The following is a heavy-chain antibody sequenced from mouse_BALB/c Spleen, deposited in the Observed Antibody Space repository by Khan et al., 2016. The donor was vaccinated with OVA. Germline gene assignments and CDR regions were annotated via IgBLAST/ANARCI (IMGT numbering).Heavy chain of an antibody. Sequence: VRLQQSGPELVKPGASVKIPCKASGYTFTDYNMDWVKQSHGKSLEWIGDINPNNGDTYYNQKFKVKATLTVDKSSSTAYMELRSMTYEDTAVYFCSRGGYGRFAYWGQGTLVTVSA. CDR2: INPNNGDT. V-gene: IGHV1-18*01. CDR1: GYTFTDYN. D-gene: IGHD1-1*01. J-gene: IGHJ3*01. CDR3: SRGGYGRFAY.